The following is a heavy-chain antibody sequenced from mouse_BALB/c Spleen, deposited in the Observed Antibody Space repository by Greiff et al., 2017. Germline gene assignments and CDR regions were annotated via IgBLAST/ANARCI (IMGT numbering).Heavy chain of an antibody. CDR1: GFTFSSFG. J-gene: IGHJ4*01. Sequence: EVQRVESGGGLVQPGGSRKLSCAASGFTFSSFGMHWVRQAPEKGLEWVAYISSGSSTIYYADTVKGRFTISRDNPKNTLFLQMTSLRSEDTAMYYCARPGELQAMDYWGQGTSVTVSS. CDR3: ARPGELQAMDY. CDR2: ISSGSSTI. V-gene: IGHV5-17*02. D-gene: IGHD2-1*01.